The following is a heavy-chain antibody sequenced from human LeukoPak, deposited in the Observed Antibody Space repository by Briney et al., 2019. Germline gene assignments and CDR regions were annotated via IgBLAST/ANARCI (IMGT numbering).Heavy chain of an antibody. CDR3: ARETLLVPIFDY. V-gene: IGHV3-21*01. D-gene: IGHD2-21*01. J-gene: IGHJ4*02. Sequence: GGSLRLSCAASGFTFSSYAMSWVRQAPGKGLEWVSSISSSSSYIYYADSVKGRFTISRDNAKNSLYLQMNSLRAEDTAVYYCARETLLVPIFDYWGQGTLVTVSS. CDR2: ISSSSSYI. CDR1: GFTFSSYA.